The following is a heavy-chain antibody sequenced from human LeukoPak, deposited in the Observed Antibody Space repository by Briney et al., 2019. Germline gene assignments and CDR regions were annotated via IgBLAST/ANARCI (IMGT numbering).Heavy chain of an antibody. CDR2: ISWNSGSI. J-gene: IGHJ4*02. Sequence: PGGSLRLSCAASGFTFDDYAMHWVRQAPGKGLEWVSGISWNSGSIGYADSVKGRFTISRDNAKNSLYLQMNSLRAEDTALYYCAKDSRGGCSSTSCYEGGINYFDYWGQGTLVTVSS. CDR1: GFTFDDYA. V-gene: IGHV3-9*01. CDR3: AKDSRGGCSSTSCYEGGINYFDY. D-gene: IGHD2-2*01.